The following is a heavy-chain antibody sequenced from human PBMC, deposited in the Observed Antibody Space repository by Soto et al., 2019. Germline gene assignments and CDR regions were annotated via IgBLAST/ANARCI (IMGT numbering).Heavy chain of an antibody. CDR2: IDYSGST. D-gene: IGHD3-22*01. CDR3: ASENYYDSSGYYYNFYFDY. CDR1: GGSISSGDYY. V-gene: IGHV4-30-4*01. J-gene: IGHJ4*02. Sequence: SETLSLTCTVSGGSISSGDYYWSWIRQPPGKGLEWIGYIDYSGSTYHNPALKSRVTISVDTSKNQFSLKLSSVTAADTAVYYCASENYYDSSGYYYNFYFDYWGQGTLVTVSS.